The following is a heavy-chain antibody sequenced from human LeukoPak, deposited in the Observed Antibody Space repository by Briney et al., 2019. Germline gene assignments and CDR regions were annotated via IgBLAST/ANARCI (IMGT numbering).Heavy chain of an antibody. V-gene: IGHV3-7*01. CDR3: ARASGGLQIAAANWGDYFDY. Sequence: GGSLRLSCTASGFTFSGAWMTWVRQAPGKGLEWVANIREDGAEKNYVDSVKGRFTISRDNAKNSLYLQMNSLRAEDTAVYYCARASGGLQIAAANWGDYFDYWGQGTLVTVSS. J-gene: IGHJ4*02. D-gene: IGHD6-13*01. CDR2: IREDGAEK. CDR1: GFTFSGAW.